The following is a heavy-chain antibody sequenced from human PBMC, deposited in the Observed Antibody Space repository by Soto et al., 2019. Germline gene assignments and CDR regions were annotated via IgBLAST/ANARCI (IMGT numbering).Heavy chain of an antibody. CDR2: ISYDGSNK. Sequence: QVQLVESGGGVVQPGRSLRLSCAASGFTFSSYAMHWVRQAPGKGLEWVAVISYDGSNKYYADSVKGRFTISRDNAKNTLYLQMNSVRAEDTAVYYCARGGSSSWYESYYFDLWGRGTLVTVSS. D-gene: IGHD6-13*01. CDR1: GFTFSSYA. J-gene: IGHJ2*01. V-gene: IGHV3-30-3*01. CDR3: ARGGSSSWYESYYFDL.